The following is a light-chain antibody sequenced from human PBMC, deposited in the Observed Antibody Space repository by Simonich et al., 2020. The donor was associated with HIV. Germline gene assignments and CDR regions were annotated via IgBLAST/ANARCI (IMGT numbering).Light chain of an antibody. Sequence: IQLPQSPSFLSASVGDRITITCRASQGISSYLAWYQQKPGKAPKLLIYAASTLQSGVPSRFSGGESGTEFTLTISSLQPEDFATYYCQQLKGYPPTFGQGTRVEF. CDR1: QGISSY. CDR2: AAS. CDR3: QQLKGYPPT. J-gene: IGKJ1*01. V-gene: IGKV1-9*01.